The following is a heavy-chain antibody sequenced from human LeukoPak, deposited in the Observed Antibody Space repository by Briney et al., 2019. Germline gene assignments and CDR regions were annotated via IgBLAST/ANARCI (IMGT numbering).Heavy chain of an antibody. V-gene: IGHV1-2*02. J-gene: IGHJ6*02. D-gene: IGHD3-9*01. Sequence: ASVKVSCKASGCTFTGYYMHWVRQAPGQGLEWMGWINPNSGGTNYAQKFQGRVTMTRDTSISTAYMELSRLRSDDTAVYYCARRASLRYFGWQYYYGMDVWGQGTTVTVSS. CDR1: GCTFTGYY. CDR3: ARRASLRYFGWQYYYGMDV. CDR2: INPNSGGT.